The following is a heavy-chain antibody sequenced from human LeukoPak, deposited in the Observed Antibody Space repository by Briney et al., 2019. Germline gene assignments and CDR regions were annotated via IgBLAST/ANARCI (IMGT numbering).Heavy chain of an antibody. J-gene: IGHJ4*02. CDR2: IDQSGTT. Sequence: KPSETLSLTCVVYGGSFSGYYWSWIRQPPGKGREGIGEIDQSGTTNYNPSLKSRVNISIDTSKKQFSLTLTSMTAADTAVYYCARVPPYYFGYGYFDTWGQGTRVTVSS. CDR1: GGSFSGYY. D-gene: IGHD3-10*01. CDR3: ARVPPYYFGYGYFDT. V-gene: IGHV4-34*01.